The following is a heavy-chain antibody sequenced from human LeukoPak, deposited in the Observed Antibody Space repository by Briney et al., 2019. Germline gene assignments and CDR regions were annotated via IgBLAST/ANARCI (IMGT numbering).Heavy chain of an antibody. CDR3: TRSIPHAAV. V-gene: IGHV3-48*03. Sequence: GGSLRLSCAASGFDLSTYEMNWVRQAPGKGLEWIADITISGHTKNYADSVKGRFTISRDNARTSLYLQMNSLRVEDTGVYYCTRSIPHAAVWGERTLVTVSS. CDR1: GFDLSTYE. CDR2: ITISGHTK. J-gene: IGHJ4*02. D-gene: IGHD2-21*01.